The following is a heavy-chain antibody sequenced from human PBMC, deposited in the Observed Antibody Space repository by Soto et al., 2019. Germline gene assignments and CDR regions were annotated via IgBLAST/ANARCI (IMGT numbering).Heavy chain of an antibody. D-gene: IGHD5-12*01. Sequence: QVQLVQSGAEVKKPGSSVKVSCKASGGTFSSYTISWVRQAPGQGLEWMGRIIPILGIANYAQKFQGRVTITADKSTSTAYMELSSLRSEDPAVYYCASSQWLRGRSFDYWGQGTLVTVSS. CDR3: ASSQWLRGRSFDY. J-gene: IGHJ4*02. CDR1: GGTFSSYT. V-gene: IGHV1-69*02. CDR2: IIPILGIA.